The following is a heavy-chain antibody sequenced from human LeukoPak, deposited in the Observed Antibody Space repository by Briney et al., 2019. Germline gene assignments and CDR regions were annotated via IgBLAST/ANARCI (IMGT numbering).Heavy chain of an antibody. CDR2: IYHSGST. J-gene: IGHJ4*02. Sequence: PSETLSLTCAVSGGSISSSNWWSWVRQPPGKGLEWIGEIYHSGSTNYNPSLKSRVTISVDKSKNQFSLTLTSVTAADTAVYYCAREMGYGDYGLRYWGQGSLVTVSS. V-gene: IGHV4-4*02. CDR1: GGSISSSNW. D-gene: IGHD4-17*01. CDR3: AREMGYGDYGLRY.